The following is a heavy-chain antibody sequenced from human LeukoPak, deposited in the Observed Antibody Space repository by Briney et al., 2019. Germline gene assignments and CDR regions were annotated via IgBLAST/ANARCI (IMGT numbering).Heavy chain of an antibody. D-gene: IGHD2-15*01. CDR1: GFIFSNYG. V-gene: IGHV3-33*01. CDR3: ARDASGFDY. CDR2: MWYDGSEK. J-gene: IGHJ4*02. Sequence: PPGRSLRLSCVASGFIFSNYGMHWVRQSTGKGLEWVALMWYDGSEKHYADSVKGRFTISRDSSKNTLYLQMNSLRAEDTAVYYCARDASGFDYWGQGTLVTVSS.